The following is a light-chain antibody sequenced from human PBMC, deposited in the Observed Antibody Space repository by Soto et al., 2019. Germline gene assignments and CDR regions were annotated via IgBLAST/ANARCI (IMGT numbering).Light chain of an antibody. CDR1: QSISSW. Sequence: DIQITQSPKTLSAYVGDRVTSTCRASQSISSWLAWYQQKPGKAPKLLIYDASSLESGVPSRFSGSGSGTEFTLTISSLQPDDFATYYCQQYNAYSTFGQGTKVDI. CDR2: DAS. J-gene: IGKJ1*01. V-gene: IGKV1-5*01. CDR3: QQYNAYST.